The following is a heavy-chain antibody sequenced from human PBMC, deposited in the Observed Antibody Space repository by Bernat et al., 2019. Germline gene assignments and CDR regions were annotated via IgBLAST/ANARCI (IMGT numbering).Heavy chain of an antibody. V-gene: IGHV3-48*03. CDR2: ISSSGITI. CDR1: GFTFSSYE. Sequence: EVQLLESGGGLLQPGGSLRLSCAASGFTFSSYEMNWVRQAPGKGLEWVSYISSSGITIYYAESVKDRFTISRDNAKNSLYLKMNSLRAGDTAVYYCARDWHYYFDYGAQGTLVTVSS. CDR3: ARDWHYYFDY. J-gene: IGHJ4*02.